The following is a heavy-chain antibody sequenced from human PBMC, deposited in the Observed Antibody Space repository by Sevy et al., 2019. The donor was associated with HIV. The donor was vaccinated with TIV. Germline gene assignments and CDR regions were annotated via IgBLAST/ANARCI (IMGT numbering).Heavy chain of an antibody. CDR1: GFTFSGYA. CDR2: ITGSGSKT. V-gene: IGHV3-23*01. J-gene: IGHJ5*02. D-gene: IGHD7-27*01. Sequence: GGSLRLSRAASGFTFSGYAMSWVRQAPGKGLEWVSLITGSGSKTYYADSVKGRFTISRDNSKNTVNLQMNSLRVEDTAIYYCAKETWGLFDPWGQGILVTVSS. CDR3: AKETWGLFDP.